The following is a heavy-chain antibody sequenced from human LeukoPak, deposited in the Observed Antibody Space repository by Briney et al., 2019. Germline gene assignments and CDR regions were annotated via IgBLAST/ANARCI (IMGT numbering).Heavy chain of an antibody. CDR1: GFTFNYSW. V-gene: IGHV3-15*04. Sequence: GGSLRLSCAASGFTFNYSWMSWVRQVPGKGLEWVGQTVSEIDGGTTDYAAPVKGRFTISRDDSKNKLYLQMNSMKIEDTAVYYCTTHGSYYRHFDYWGQGTLVTVSS. CDR3: TTHGSYYRHFDY. J-gene: IGHJ4*02. D-gene: IGHD1-26*01. CDR2: TVSEIDGGTT.